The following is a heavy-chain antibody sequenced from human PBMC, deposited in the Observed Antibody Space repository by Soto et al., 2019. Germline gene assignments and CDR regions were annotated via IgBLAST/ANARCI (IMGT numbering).Heavy chain of an antibody. D-gene: IGHD2-8*02. J-gene: IGHJ6*02. CDR3: ARARASGGFVCDYYRNGMDV. CDR1: GGSFSGYF. V-gene: IGHV4-34*01. Sequence: SETLSLTCAGSGGSFSGYFCSWIRQPPGKGLEWIGEINHSGSSKYNPSLKSRATISVDTSKNQFSLKLSSVTAADTAVYYCARARASGGFVCDYYRNGMDVWGQETTVTVPS. CDR2: INHSGSS.